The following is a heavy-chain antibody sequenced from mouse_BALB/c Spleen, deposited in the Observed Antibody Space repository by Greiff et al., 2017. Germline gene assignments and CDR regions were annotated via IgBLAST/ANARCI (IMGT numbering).Heavy chain of an antibody. CDR1: GYSITSGYY. V-gene: IGHV3-6*02. Sequence: EVQLKESGPGLVKPSQSLSLTCSVTGYSITSGYYWNWIRQFPGNKLEWMGYISYDGSNNYNPSLKNRISITRDTSKNQFFLKLNSVTTEDTATYYCARDYDEYYYAMDYWGQGTSVTVSS. CDR3: ARDYDEYYYAMDY. J-gene: IGHJ4*01. D-gene: IGHD2-12*01. CDR2: ISYDGSN.